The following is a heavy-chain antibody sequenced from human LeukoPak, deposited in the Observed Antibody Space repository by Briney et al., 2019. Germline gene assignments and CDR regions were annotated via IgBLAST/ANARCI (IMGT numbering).Heavy chain of an antibody. Sequence: SQTLSLTCAISGDSVSSNSAAWNWIRQSPSRGLKWLGRTYYRSKWYNDYAVSVKSRITINPDTSKNQFSLQLNSVTPEDTAVYYCARIPGIAVAGGFDYWGQGTLVTVSS. CDR1: GDSVSSNSAA. V-gene: IGHV6-1*01. CDR3: ARIPGIAVAGGFDY. D-gene: IGHD6-19*01. J-gene: IGHJ4*02. CDR2: TYYRSKWYN.